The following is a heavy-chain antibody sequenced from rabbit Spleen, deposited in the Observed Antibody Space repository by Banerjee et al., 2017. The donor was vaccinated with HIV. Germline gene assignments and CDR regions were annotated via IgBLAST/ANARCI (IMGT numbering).Heavy chain of an antibody. D-gene: IGHD2-1*01. CDR1: GFSFDSNHY. CDR2: IDPVFGST. V-gene: IGHV1S40*01. Sequence: QSLEESGGDLVKPEGSLTLTCTASGFSFDSNHYMCWVRQAPGKGLEWIGYIDPVFGSTYYASWVNGRFTISSHNAQNTLYLQLNSLTAADTATYFCARGSATMTMVITGYYLNLWGPGTLVTVS. J-gene: IGHJ4*01. CDR3: ARGSATMTMVITGYYLNL.